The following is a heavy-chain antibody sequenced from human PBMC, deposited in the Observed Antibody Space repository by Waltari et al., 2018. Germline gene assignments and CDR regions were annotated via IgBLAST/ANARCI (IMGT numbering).Heavy chain of an antibody. CDR1: RFTFSNFA. CDR3: ARDPTVTAYYYYYMDV. CDR2: MSNDGTTK. J-gene: IGHJ6*02. Sequence: QVQLVESGGGVVQPGGSLRLSCAASRFTFSNFAMHWVRQAPVKGLEWVAFMSNDGTTKYYADSVKGRFTISRDNPKNTLYLQMNSLRPEDTAVYYCARDPTVTAYYYYYMDVWGQGTTVTVSS. D-gene: IGHD4-4*01. V-gene: IGHV3-30-3*01.